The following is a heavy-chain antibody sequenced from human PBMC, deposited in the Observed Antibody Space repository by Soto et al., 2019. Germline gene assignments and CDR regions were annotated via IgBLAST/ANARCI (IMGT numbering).Heavy chain of an antibody. CDR1: GGSISSGGYY. CDR2: NYYSGIT. CDR3: ARGSSIAGLYYVMDV. V-gene: IGHV4-31*03. D-gene: IGHD6-6*01. J-gene: IGHJ6*02. Sequence: QVQLQESGPGLVKPSQTLSLTCTVSGGSISSGGYYWTWIRQHPGKGLEWIGYNYYSGITYYNPSLKRRVTISLDTSNNQFPLKRSSVTAADTTVYYCARGSSIAGLYYVMDVWGQGTTVTAS.